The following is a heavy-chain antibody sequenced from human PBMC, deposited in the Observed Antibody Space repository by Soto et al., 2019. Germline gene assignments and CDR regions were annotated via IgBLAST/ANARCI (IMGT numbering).Heavy chain of an antibody. J-gene: IGHJ4*02. CDR2: IYYSGST. V-gene: IGHV4-59*08. CDR1: GGSISVYY. Sequence: QVQLQESGPGLVKPSETLSLTCTVSGGSISVYYWSWIRQPPGKGLEGIGYIYYSGSTNYNPSLKSRVTISVDTSKNQFSLKLSSVTAADTAVYYCARGGWRHIDYWGQGTLVTVSS. D-gene: IGHD3-3*01. CDR3: ARGGWRHIDY.